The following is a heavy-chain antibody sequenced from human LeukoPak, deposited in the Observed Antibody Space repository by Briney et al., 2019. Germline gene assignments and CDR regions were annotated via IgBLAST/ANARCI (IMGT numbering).Heavy chain of an antibody. CDR3: ARHRGSLGHAAPADYYYYMDV. CDR1: GYIFTSYW. Sequence: GESLKISCKGSGYIFTSYWIGWVRQMPGKGLEWMGIISPGDSDTRYSPPFQGQVTISADKSISTASLQWSSLKASDTAMYYCARHRGSLGHAAPADYYYYMDVWGKGTTVTVSS. J-gene: IGHJ6*03. CDR2: ISPGDSDT. D-gene: IGHD1-26*01. V-gene: IGHV5-51*01.